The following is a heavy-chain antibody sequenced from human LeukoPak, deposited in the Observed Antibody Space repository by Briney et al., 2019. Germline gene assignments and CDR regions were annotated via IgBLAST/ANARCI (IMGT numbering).Heavy chain of an antibody. CDR1: GFTFSGYS. CDR2: ISSSGDYM. CDR3: ARGGSGWPLDV. J-gene: IGHJ6*04. V-gene: IGHV3-21*01. D-gene: IGHD6-19*01. Sequence: GGSLRLSCAASGFTFSGYSVNCVRQPPRKGLEWVSSISSSGDYMYYADSVKGRFIISRDNAKNSLYLQMNSLRAEDTAVYYCARGGSGWPLDVWGKGTTVTVSS.